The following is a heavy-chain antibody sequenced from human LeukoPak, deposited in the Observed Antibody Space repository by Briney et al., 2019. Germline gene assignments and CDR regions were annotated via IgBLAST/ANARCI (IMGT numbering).Heavy chain of an antibody. J-gene: IGHJ4*02. V-gene: IGHV3-7*01. CDR3: VNLGYSD. CDR2: IKDDGSDR. Sequence: GGSLNLSCAASGFTFTNAWMSWVRQAPGKGLEWVATIKDDGSDRYYVDSVKGRFTISRDNAKNSLYLQMNSLRVEDTAVYYCVNLGYSDGGQGTLVTVSS. D-gene: IGHD5-12*01. CDR1: GFTFTNAW.